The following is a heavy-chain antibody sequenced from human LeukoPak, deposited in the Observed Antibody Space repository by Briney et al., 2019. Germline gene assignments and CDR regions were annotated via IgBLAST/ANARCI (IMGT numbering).Heavy chain of an antibody. CDR2: ISGSGGST. V-gene: IGHV3-23*01. CDR3: AKRIQSAMAMGY. D-gene: IGHD5-18*01. J-gene: IGHJ4*02. Sequence: GGSLRLSCVASGFTFSDYALSWVRQGPGKGLEWVSDISGSGGSTYYADSVKGRFTISRDNSKNTMYLQMNSLRAEDTAVYYCAKRIQSAMAMGYWGQGTLVTVSS. CDR1: GFTFSDYA.